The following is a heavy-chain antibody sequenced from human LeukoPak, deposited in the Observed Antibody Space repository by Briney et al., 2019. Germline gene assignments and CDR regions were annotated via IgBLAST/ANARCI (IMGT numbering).Heavy chain of an antibody. J-gene: IGHJ4*02. D-gene: IGHD2-15*01. CDR1: GFTFRSLG. Sequence: GGSLRLSCAVSGFTFRSLGMHWVRQAPGKGLEYVSAISSNGGSTYYANSVKGRFTISRDNSKNTLYLQMGSLRAEDMAVYYCARGVGEYCSGGSCPTVNYFDYWGQGTLVTVSS. V-gene: IGHV3-64*01. CDR2: ISSNGGST. CDR3: ARGVGEYCSGGSCPTVNYFDY.